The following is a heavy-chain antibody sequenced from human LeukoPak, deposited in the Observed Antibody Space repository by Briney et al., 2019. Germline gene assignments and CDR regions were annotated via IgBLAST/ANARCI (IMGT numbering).Heavy chain of an antibody. V-gene: IGHV1-8*01. CDR2: MNHNSGNT. J-gene: IGHJ3*02. CDR1: GYTFTSYD. Sequence: ASVKVSCKASGYTFTSYDISWVRQATGQGLEWMGWMNHNSGNTGYAQKFQGRVTMTRNNSISTAYMELSSLRSGDTAVYYCARGPKCKGFDIWGQETMLTVSS. CDR3: ARGPKCKGFDI.